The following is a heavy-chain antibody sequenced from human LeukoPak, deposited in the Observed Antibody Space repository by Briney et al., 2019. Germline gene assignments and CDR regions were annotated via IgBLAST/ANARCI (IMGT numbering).Heavy chain of an antibody. J-gene: IGHJ4*02. Sequence: SQTLSLTCTVSGDSISSYYWSWIRQPPGKGLEWIGYIYYSGSTNYNPSLKSRVTISVDTSKNQFSLKLSSMTAADTAVYYCARQGNSPFDYWGQGALVTVSS. D-gene: IGHD2-21*01. CDR3: ARQGNSPFDY. CDR2: IYYSGST. CDR1: GDSISSYY. V-gene: IGHV4-59*08.